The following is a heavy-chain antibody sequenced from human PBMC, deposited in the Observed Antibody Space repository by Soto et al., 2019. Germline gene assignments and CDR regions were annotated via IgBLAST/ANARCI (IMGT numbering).Heavy chain of an antibody. CDR1: GFTFSTYS. J-gene: IGHJ4*02. V-gene: IGHV3-21*01. Sequence: EVQLVESRGGLVKPGGSLRLSCAASGFTFSTYSMNWVRQAPGKGLEWVSSISSSSSYIYYADSVKGRFTISRDNAKNSLYLQMNSLRAEDTAVYYCASRPYGSGSSFDYWGQGTLVTVSS. D-gene: IGHD3-10*01. CDR2: ISSSSSYI. CDR3: ASRPYGSGSSFDY.